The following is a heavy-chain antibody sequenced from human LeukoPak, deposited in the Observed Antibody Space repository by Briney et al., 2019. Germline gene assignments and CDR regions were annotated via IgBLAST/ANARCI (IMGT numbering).Heavy chain of an antibody. CDR3: AGPRQDGYKQYFDY. D-gene: IGHD5-24*01. V-gene: IGHV1-69*01. Sequence: ASVKVSCKASGGTFSSYAISWVRQAPGQGLEWMGGIIPIFGTANYAQKFQGRVTITADESTSTAYMELSSLRSEDTAVYYCAGPRQDGYKQYFDYWGQGTLVTVSS. CDR2: IIPIFGTA. J-gene: IGHJ4*02. CDR1: GGTFSSYA.